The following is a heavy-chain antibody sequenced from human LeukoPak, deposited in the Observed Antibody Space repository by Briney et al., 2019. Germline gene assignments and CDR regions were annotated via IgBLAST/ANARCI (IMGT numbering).Heavy chain of an antibody. CDR1: GGSITSHY. CDR2: VYYSGRT. CDR3: TRLLDNDSSGDPDTFDM. D-gene: IGHD3-22*01. J-gene: IGHJ3*02. V-gene: IGHV4-59*08. Sequence: PSETLSLTCTVSGGSITSHYWSWIRQAPGKELEWIGFVYYSGRTQYNPSLQSRVTIPLDTSEKKFSLQVTSVTAADTAVYYCTRLLDNDSSGDPDTFDMWGQGTVVTVSS.